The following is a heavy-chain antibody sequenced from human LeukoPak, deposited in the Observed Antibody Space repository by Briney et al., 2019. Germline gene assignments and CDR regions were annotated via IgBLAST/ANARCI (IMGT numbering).Heavy chain of an antibody. J-gene: IGHJ4*02. V-gene: IGHV3-74*01. CDR2: INSDGSST. CDR3: ARRGIAVAGFDY. D-gene: IGHD6-19*01. Sequence: GGSLRLSCAASGFTFSSYWMNWVRQAPGKGLVWVSRINSDGSSTSYADSVKGRFTISRDNAKYTLYLQMNSLRAEDTAVYYCARRGIAVAGFDYWGQGTLVTVSS. CDR1: GFTFSSYW.